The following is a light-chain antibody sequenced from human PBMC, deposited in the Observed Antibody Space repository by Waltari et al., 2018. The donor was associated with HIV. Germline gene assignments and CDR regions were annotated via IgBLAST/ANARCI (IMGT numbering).Light chain of an antibody. CDR2: AAS. CDR3: QQSYDTPYT. J-gene: IGKJ2*01. V-gene: IGKV1-39*01. CDR1: QTITTY. Sequence: DIQMTQSPSSLSAFVGDRVTITCRASQTITTYLNWYQQKLGKAPKLLIYAASSLQSGVPSRFSGSGSGTDFTLTISSLQPEDFATYYCQQSYDTPYTFGQGTKLEI.